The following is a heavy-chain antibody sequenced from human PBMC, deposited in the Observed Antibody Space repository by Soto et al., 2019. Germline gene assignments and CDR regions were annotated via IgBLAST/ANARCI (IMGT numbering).Heavy chain of an antibody. CDR2: IYYSGST. CDR1: GGSISSYY. CDR3: ARDRIAAWTHYYYGMDV. J-gene: IGHJ6*02. V-gene: IGHV4-59*01. Sequence: PSETLSLTCTVSGGSISSYYWSWIRQPPGKGLEWIGYIYYSGSTNYNPSLKSRVTISVDTSKNQFSLKLSSVTAADTAVYYCARDRIAAWTHYYYGMDVWGQGTTVTVSS. D-gene: IGHD6-25*01.